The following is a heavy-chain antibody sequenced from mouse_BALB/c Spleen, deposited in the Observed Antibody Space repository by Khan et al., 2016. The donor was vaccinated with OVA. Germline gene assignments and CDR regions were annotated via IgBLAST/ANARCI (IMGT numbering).Heavy chain of an antibody. CDR2: INPYNGAT. D-gene: IGHD6-1*01. CDR3: ARGSWQSYYFDY. V-gene: IGHV1S136*01. Sequence: VQLQQPGPELVKPGTSVKMSCKASGYRFTSYIIHWVQQKPGQGLEWIGYINPYNGATKYNEKFKGKVTMTSDKSYNTAYMQLSSLTSEDSSVYYCARGSWQSYYFDYWGQGTTLTVSS. CDR1: GYRFTSYI. J-gene: IGHJ2*01.